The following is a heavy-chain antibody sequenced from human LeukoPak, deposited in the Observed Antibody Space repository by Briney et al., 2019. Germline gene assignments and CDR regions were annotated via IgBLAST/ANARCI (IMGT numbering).Heavy chain of an antibody. V-gene: IGHV4-59*01. CDR1: GGSISSYY. D-gene: IGHD3-10*01. CDR2: IYYSGST. CDR3: ARDLGSGSYYDAFDI. Sequence: PSETLSLTCTVSGGSISSYYWSWIWQPPGKGLEWIGYIYYSGSTNYNPSLKSRVTISVDTSKNQFSLKLSSVTAADTAVYYCARDLGSGSYYDAFDIWGQGTMVTVSS. J-gene: IGHJ3*02.